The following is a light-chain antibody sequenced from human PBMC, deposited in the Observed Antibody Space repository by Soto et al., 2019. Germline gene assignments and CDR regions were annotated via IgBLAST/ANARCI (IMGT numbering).Light chain of an antibody. CDR3: QQRSNWPWT. J-gene: IGKJ1*01. CDR1: QSVSSY. Sequence: EIVFAQSPATLSLSPGERAPLSCRARQSVSSYLAWYQQKPGQAPRLLIYDASNRATGIPARFSGIGSGTDFTLTISSLEPEDFAVYYCQQRSNWPWTFGQGTKVDIK. CDR2: DAS. V-gene: IGKV3-11*01.